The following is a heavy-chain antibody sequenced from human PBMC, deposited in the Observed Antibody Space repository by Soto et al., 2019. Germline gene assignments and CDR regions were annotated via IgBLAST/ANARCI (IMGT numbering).Heavy chain of an antibody. CDR1: GYTFSSYG. V-gene: IGHV1-18*01. CDR2: ISAYNGNT. CDR3: ARSLRNNWDYNSFDY. J-gene: IGHJ4*02. Sequence: ASVKVSCKASGYTFSSYGISWVRQAPGQGLEWMGWISAYNGNTNYAQKLQGRVTVTTDTSTSTAYMDLRSLRSDDTAVYYCARSLRNNWDYNSFDYWGQGTLVTVSS. D-gene: IGHD1-7*01.